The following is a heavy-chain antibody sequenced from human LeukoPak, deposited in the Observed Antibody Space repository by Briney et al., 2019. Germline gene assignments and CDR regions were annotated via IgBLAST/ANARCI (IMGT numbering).Heavy chain of an antibody. D-gene: IGHD3-10*01. J-gene: IGHJ4*02. Sequence: GGSLRLSCAASGFSFSASYMTWVRQAPGKGLECVAYIRPDGSSTYYVDSVKGRFAISRDNAKNSVYLQMNSLRVEDTALYYCSTEPRLLSYWGQGTLVTVSP. V-gene: IGHV3-7*01. CDR1: GFSFSASY. CDR3: STEPRLLSY. CDR2: IRPDGSST.